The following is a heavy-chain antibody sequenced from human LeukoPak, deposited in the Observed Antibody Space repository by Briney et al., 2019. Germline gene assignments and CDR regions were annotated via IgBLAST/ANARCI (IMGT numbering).Heavy chain of an antibody. D-gene: IGHD2-2*01. CDR2: INPNSGGT. V-gene: IGHV1-2*02. CDR1: GYTFTGYY. J-gene: IGHJ4*02. CDR3: ARGLRGSPAFDY. Sequence: GPVKVSCKAPGYTFTGYYMHWVRQAPGQGLEWMGWINPNSGGTNYAQKFQGRVTMTRDTSISTAYMELSRLRSDDTAVYYCARGLRGSPAFDYWGQGTLVTVSS.